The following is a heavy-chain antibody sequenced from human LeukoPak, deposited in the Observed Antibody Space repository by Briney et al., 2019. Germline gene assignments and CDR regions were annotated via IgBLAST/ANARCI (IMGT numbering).Heavy chain of an antibody. CDR3: ARENYYDSSGYSEGMDV. V-gene: IGHV4-4*07. D-gene: IGHD3-22*01. CDR2: MYVSGTT. Sequence: SETLSLTCTVSGGSISDHYLSWIRQPAGKGLEWIGRMYVSGTTSYNPSLRSRVTMSMDTSNNQFSLRLRSVTAADTAVYYCARENYYDSSGYSEGMDVWGQGTTVTVS. CDR1: GGSISDHY. J-gene: IGHJ6*02.